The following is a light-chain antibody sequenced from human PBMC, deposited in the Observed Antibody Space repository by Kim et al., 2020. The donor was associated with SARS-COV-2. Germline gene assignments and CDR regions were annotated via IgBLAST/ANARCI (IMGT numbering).Light chain of an antibody. CDR3: QQYNNWPYT. J-gene: IGKJ2*01. CDR2: GAS. V-gene: IGKV3-15*01. CDR1: QSVSSN. Sequence: SVSPGERATLSCRASQSVSSNFAWYQQEPGQAPRLLIYGASTRATGIPARFSGSGSGTEFTLTISSLQSEDFAVYYCQQYNNWPYTFGQGTKLEI.